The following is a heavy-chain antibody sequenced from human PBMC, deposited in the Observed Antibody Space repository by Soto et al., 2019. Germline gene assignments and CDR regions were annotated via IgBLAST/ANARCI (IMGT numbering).Heavy chain of an antibody. D-gene: IGHD3-10*01. CDR3: AGEIYGSGSLPLEY. J-gene: IGHJ4*02. Sequence: ASVKVSCKVSGDTFTGYDIHWVRQAPGQRPEWMGWINAGRGNAEYSQRFQNRVTLSRDTSASTVYMELSSLRPEDTAVYYCAGEIYGSGSLPLEYWGQGAVVTV. CDR1: GDTFTGYD. V-gene: IGHV1-3*01. CDR2: INAGRGNA.